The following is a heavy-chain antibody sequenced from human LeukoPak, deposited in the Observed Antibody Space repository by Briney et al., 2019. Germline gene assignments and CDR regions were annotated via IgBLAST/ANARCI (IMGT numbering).Heavy chain of an antibody. V-gene: IGHV3-21*01. J-gene: IGHJ4*02. CDR1: GFTFSNFA. D-gene: IGHD6-13*01. Sequence: PGGSLRLSCAASGFTFSNFAMTWVRQAPGKGLEWVSSIVGSSSTYYADSLKGRFTISRDNAKNSLYLQMNSLKAEDTAVYYCARIGAGSSRDYWGQGTLVTVSS. CDR3: ARIGAGSSRDY. CDR2: IVGSSST.